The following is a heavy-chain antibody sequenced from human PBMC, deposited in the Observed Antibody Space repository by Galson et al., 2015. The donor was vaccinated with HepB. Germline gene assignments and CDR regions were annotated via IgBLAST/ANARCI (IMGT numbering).Heavy chain of an antibody. D-gene: IGHD1/OR15-1a*01. Sequence: SVKVSCKASGGTFSSSAVSWVRQAPGQGLEWVGGIIPIFRRPDYAQKFQGRVTISADESTTTAYMELSSLRSDDTAIYYCATPAPRTNIGGNYYYQMDVWGQGTTVTVSS. J-gene: IGHJ6*02. CDR3: ATPAPRTNIGGNYYYQMDV. CDR1: GGTFSSSA. CDR2: IIPIFRRP. V-gene: IGHV1-69*13.